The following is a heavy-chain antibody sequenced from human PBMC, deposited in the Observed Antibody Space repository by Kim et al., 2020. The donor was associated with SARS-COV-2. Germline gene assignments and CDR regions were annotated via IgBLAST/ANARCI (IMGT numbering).Heavy chain of an antibody. CDR3: ASTLIDPFDY. D-gene: IGHD2-15*01. CDR1: GGSFSGYY. V-gene: IGHV4-34*01. Sequence: SETLSLTCAVYGGSFSGYYWSWIRQPPGKGLEWIGEINHSGSTNYNPSLKSRVTISVDTSKNQFSLKLSSVTAADTAVYYCASTLIDPFDYWGQGTLVTV. CDR2: INHSGST. J-gene: IGHJ4*02.